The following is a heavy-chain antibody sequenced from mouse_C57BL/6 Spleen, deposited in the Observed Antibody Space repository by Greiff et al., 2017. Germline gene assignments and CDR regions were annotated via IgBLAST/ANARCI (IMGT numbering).Heavy chain of an antibody. Sequence: LQQPGAELVRPGSSVKLSCKASGYTFTSYWMHWVKQRPIQGLEWIGNIDPSDSETHYNQKFKDKATLTVDKSSSTAYMQLSSLTSEDSAVYYCARWYYGSRSWFAYWGQGTLVTVSA. CDR1: GYTFTSYW. J-gene: IGHJ3*01. CDR3: ARWYYGSRSWFAY. V-gene: IGHV1-52*01. D-gene: IGHD1-1*01. CDR2: IDPSDSET.